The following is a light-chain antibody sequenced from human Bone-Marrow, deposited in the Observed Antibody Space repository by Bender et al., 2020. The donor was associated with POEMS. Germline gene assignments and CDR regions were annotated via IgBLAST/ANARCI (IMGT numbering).Light chain of an antibody. Sequence: QSALTQPRSVSGSPGKSVTISCTGTSSDIGDYDYVSWYQQHPGKAPKFIIYDVSKRPSGVPDRFSGSKSGNTASLTISGLQAEDEANYYCCSYAGFGTLLFGGGTKLTVL. J-gene: IGLJ3*02. CDR2: DVS. V-gene: IGLV2-11*01. CDR1: SSDIGDYDY. CDR3: CSYAGFGTLL.